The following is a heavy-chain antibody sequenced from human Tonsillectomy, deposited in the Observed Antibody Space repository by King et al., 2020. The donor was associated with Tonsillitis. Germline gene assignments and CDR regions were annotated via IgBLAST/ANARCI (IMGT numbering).Heavy chain of an antibody. CDR2: LSGSGGLT. Sequence: VQLVESGGGLVQPGGSLRLSCAASGFTFSVYAMTWARQAPGKGLEWVSALSGSGGLTYSADSLKGRFTISRDNSKNTLYLQMNSLRVDDTAIYYCAKGLDSSSWYPDYWGQGTLVTVSS. V-gene: IGHV3-23*04. D-gene: IGHD6-13*01. J-gene: IGHJ4*02. CDR3: AKGLDSSSWYPDY. CDR1: GFTFSVYA.